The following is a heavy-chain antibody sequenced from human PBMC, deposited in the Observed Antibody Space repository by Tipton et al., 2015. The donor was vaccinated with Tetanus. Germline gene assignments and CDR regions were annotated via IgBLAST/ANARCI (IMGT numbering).Heavy chain of an antibody. CDR3: AREDYVTAVDY. CDR2: INTDNGNT. D-gene: IGHD2-21*02. CDR1: GYIFLNYG. Sequence: QSGAEVKKPGASVKVSCKASGYIFLNYGITWVRQAPGQGLEWMGWINTDNGNTNYAQKFQGRVTVTTDTSTTTAYMELRSLRSDDTALYYCAREDYVTAVDYWGQGTLVTVSS. V-gene: IGHV1-18*01. J-gene: IGHJ4*02.